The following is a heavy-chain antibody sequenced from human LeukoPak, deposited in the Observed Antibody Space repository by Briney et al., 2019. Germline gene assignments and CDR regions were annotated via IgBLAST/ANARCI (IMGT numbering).Heavy chain of an antibody. J-gene: IGHJ4*02. D-gene: IGHD6-13*01. CDR2: IWYDGSNK. CDR1: GFTFSNFG. Sequence: GGSLRLSCAASGFTFSNFGMHWVRQVPGKGLEWVAVIWYDGSNKYYGDYVKGRFTISRDNSKNTLYLQMNSLRAEDMALYYCAKVRWDDSRWYYLDSWGQGTLVTVSS. CDR3: AKVRWDDSRWYYLDS. V-gene: IGHV3-30*02.